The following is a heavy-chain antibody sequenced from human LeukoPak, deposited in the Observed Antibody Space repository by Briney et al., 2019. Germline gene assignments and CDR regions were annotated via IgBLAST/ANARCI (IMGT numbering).Heavy chain of an antibody. D-gene: IGHD3-22*01. CDR3: ARHKEDFHDSSGPNFWYFDL. J-gene: IGHJ2*01. CDR1: GDSIKSDSYY. CDR2: IYYSGST. Sequence: TSETLSLNCTVSGDSIKSDSYYWGWIRQPPGQGLEWIGTIYYSGSTYYNPSLKSRVTISVDTSKNQFSVKLSSVTAADTALYYCARHKEDFHDSSGPNFWYFDLWGRGTLVTVSS. V-gene: IGHV4-39*01.